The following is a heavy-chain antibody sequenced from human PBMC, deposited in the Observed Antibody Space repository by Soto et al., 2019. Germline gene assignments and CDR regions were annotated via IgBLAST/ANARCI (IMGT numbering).Heavy chain of an antibody. D-gene: IGHD4-4*01. CDR3: TKHPYVDYSFYVQH. J-gene: IGHJ4*02. Sequence: EVHLLESGGALVQPGGSLSLSCAASGFTFSGYSMSWVRQSARKGLEWVASILGSDGSTFYADSVKGRFTISRDESKNTLFLEMKSLKPEDTAVYFCTKHPYVDYSFYVQHGGQGTLVAVSS. CDR1: GFTFSGYS. CDR2: ILGSDGST. V-gene: IGHV3-23*01.